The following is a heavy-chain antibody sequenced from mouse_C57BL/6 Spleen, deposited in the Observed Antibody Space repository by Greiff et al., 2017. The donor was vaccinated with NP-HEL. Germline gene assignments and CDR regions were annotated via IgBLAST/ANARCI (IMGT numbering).Heavy chain of an antibody. CDR2: IYPGDGDT. CDR1: GYAFSSST. D-gene: IGHD1-1*01. V-gene: IGHV1-82*01. J-gene: IGHJ1*03. Sequence: VQLQQSGPELVKPGASVKISCKASGYAFSSSTMNWVKQRPGKGLEWIGRIYPGDGDTNYNGKFKGKATLTADKSSSTAYMQLSSLTSEDSAVYFCARLLLRYFDVWGTGTTVTVSS. CDR3: ARLLLRYFDV.